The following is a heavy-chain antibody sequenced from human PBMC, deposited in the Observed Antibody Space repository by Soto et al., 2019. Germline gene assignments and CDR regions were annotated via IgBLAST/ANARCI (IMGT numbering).Heavy chain of an antibody. CDR1: GGSISSGGYY. CDR2: IYYSGST. J-gene: IGHJ4*02. V-gene: IGHV4-31*03. CDR3: ARSSTSANYFDY. D-gene: IGHD2-2*01. Sequence: QVQLGESGPGLVKPSQTLSLTCTVSGGSISSGGYYWSWIRQHPGKGLEWIGYIYYSGSTYYNPSLKSRVTISVDTSKNQFSLKLSSVTAADTAVYYCARSSTSANYFDYWGQGTLVTVSS.